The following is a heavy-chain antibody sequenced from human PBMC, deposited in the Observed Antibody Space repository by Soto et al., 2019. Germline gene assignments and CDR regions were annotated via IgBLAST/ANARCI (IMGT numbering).Heavy chain of an antibody. V-gene: IGHV2-70*01. Sequence: GSGPTLVNPTQTLTLTCTFSGFSLTTTGVCVSWIRQSPGKALEWLALIDWEDDKFYTTSLKTRLTISRDTFKNQVVLTMTDVDPVDTGTYYCARGRGYGGYYYYGLDVWGQGTTVTVSS. CDR3: ARGRGYGGYYYYGLDV. J-gene: IGHJ6*02. CDR1: GFSLTTTGVC. CDR2: IDWEDDK. D-gene: IGHD6-25*01.